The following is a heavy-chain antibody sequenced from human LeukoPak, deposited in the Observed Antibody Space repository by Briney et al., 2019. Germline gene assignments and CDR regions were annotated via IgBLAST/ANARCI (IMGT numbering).Heavy chain of an antibody. D-gene: IGHD3-10*01. J-gene: IGHJ4*02. CDR2: VYYTGSA. V-gene: IGHV4-34*01. CDR3: ARQTGYYTSGGNDY. CDR1: GGSFSGYY. Sequence: SETLSLTCAVYGGSFSGYYWSWIRQPPGKGLEWIGTVYYTGSAYYDPSLKSRVTISVDTSKDQFSLKLSSLTAADTAVYYCARQTGYYTSGGNDYWGQGTLVTVSS.